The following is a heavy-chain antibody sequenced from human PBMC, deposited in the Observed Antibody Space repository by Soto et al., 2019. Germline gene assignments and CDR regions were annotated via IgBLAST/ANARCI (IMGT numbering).Heavy chain of an antibody. Sequence: SVKVSCKASGGTFSSCAISWVRQAPGQGLEWMGGIIPIFGTANYAQKFQGRVTITADESTSTAYMELSSLRSEDTAVYYCARDGGGSQYYFDYWGQGTLVTVSS. D-gene: IGHD2-15*01. J-gene: IGHJ4*02. CDR1: GGTFSSCA. CDR3: ARDGGGSQYYFDY. CDR2: IIPIFGTA. V-gene: IGHV1-69*13.